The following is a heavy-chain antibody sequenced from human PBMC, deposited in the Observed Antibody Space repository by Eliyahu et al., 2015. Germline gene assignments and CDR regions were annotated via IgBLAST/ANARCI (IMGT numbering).Heavy chain of an antibody. Sequence: EVQLLESGGGLVQPGGSLXLSCAASGFTFSSXAMTWXRQAPGKGLQWVSAIGGSGGNTYYADSVKGRFTISRDNSMNTLYLQMNSLRAEDTAVYYCAKNQGDYYGSGYFDLWGRGTLVTVSS. J-gene: IGHJ2*01. CDR3: AKNQGDYYGSGYFDL. CDR1: GFTFSSXA. V-gene: IGHV3-23*01. CDR2: IGGSGGNT. D-gene: IGHD3-10*01.